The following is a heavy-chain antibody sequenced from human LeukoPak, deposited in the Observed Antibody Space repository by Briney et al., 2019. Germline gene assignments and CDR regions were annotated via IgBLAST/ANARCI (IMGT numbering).Heavy chain of an antibody. CDR2: ITNSGTST. CDR3: ARDGQLATAGRDY. J-gene: IGHJ4*02. D-gene: IGHD6-13*01. CDR1: GFTFSSYA. Sequence: GGSLRLSCAASGFTFSSYAMSWVRQAPGKGLEWVSAITNSGTSTYYADSVKGRFTISRDNSKNTLYLQMNSLRVEDTALYYCARDGQLATAGRDYWGQGTLATVSS. V-gene: IGHV3-23*01.